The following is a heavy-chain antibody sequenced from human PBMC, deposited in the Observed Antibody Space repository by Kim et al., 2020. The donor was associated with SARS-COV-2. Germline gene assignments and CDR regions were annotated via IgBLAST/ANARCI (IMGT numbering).Heavy chain of an antibody. CDR3: ARERSEITIFGVVYYVMHV. J-gene: IGHJ6*02. D-gene: IGHD3-3*01. Sequence: GGSLRLSCAASGFTFSSYEMNWVRQAPGKGLEWVSYISSSGSTIYYADSVKGRFTISRDNAKNSLYLQMNSLRAEDTAVYYCARERSEITIFGVVYYVMHVWGQGTTVTVSS. V-gene: IGHV3-48*03. CDR1: GFTFSSYE. CDR2: ISSSGSTI.